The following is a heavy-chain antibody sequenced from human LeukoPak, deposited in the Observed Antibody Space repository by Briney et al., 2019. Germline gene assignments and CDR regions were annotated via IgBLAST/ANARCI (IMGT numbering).Heavy chain of an antibody. Sequence: GGSLRLSCAASGFTFSSYAMSWVRQAPGKGLEWVSAISAGGVSTYYADSVKGRFTISRDNSKNTLYLQMNSLGAEDTAVYYCASENERPDAFDIWGQGTMVTVSS. J-gene: IGHJ3*02. CDR1: GFTFSSYA. CDR2: ISAGGVST. V-gene: IGHV3-23*01. CDR3: ASENERPDAFDI.